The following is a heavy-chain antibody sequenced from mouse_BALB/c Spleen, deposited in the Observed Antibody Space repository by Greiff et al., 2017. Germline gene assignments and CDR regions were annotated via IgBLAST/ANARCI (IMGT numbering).Heavy chain of an antibody. Sequence: LVESGAELVRPGALVKLSCKASGFNIKDYYMHWVKQRPEQGLEWIGWIDPENGNTIYDPKFQGKASITADTSSNTAYLQLSSLTSEDTAVYYCARGSPWFAYWGQGTLVTVSA. CDR2: IDPENGNT. V-gene: IGHV14-1*02. CDR1: GFNIKDYY. J-gene: IGHJ3*01. CDR3: ARGSPWFAY.